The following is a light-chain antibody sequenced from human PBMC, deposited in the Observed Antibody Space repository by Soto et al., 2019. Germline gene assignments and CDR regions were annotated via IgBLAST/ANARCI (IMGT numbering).Light chain of an antibody. Sequence: DIQRTQSPSTLSSSVGDRVTLTCRASQSIGDSLAWYQQKPGKAPYLLISDVSSLERGVPSRFSGSGSGTEFTLTISSMQPDDFATFYCQQYNGYSRTFGQGTKVDI. CDR2: DVS. J-gene: IGKJ1*01. V-gene: IGKV1-5*01. CDR3: QQYNGYSRT. CDR1: QSIGDS.